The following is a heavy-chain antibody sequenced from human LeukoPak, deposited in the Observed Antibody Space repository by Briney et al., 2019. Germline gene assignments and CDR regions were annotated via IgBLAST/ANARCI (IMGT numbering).Heavy chain of an antibody. D-gene: IGHD3-22*01. CDR3: ARDLGQYYDTSDNWFDP. CDR1: GFTFSSYS. J-gene: IGHJ5*02. Sequence: GGSLRLSCAASGFTFSSYSMNWVRQAPGKGLEWVSSISSSSSYIYCADSVKGRLTVSRDNAKNSVYLQMNSLRAEDTAVYYCARDLGQYYDTSDNWFDPWGQGTLVTVSS. CDR2: ISSSSSYI. V-gene: IGHV3-21*01.